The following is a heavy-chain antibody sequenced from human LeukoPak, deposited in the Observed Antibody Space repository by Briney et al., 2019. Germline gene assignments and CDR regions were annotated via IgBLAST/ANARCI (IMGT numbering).Heavy chain of an antibody. V-gene: IGHV3-7*01. J-gene: IGHJ4*02. Sequence: GGSLRLSCTASGFTFSRSWMNWIRQAPGEGLEWVANINPDGDGMRFVDSVKGRFTMSRDNAQSSLHLQMNSLRVEDTAFYYCAAWTDRGYSYWGQGVLVTVSS. D-gene: IGHD5-12*01. CDR3: AAWTDRGYSY. CDR1: GFTFSRSW. CDR2: INPDGDGM.